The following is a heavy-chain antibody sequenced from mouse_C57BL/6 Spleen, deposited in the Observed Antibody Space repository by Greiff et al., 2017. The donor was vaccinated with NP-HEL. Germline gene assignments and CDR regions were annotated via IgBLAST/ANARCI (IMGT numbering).Heavy chain of an antibody. D-gene: IGHD1-1*01. CDR2: INYDGSST. Sequence: EVQLVESEGGLVQPGSSMKLSCTASGFTFSDYYMAWVRQVPEKGLEWVANINYDGSSTYYLDSLKSRFIISRDNAKNILYLQMSSLKSEDTATYYCASYGSSPYWYFDVWGTRTTVTVSS. CDR1: GFTFSDYY. J-gene: IGHJ1*03. V-gene: IGHV5-16*01. CDR3: ASYGSSPYWYFDV.